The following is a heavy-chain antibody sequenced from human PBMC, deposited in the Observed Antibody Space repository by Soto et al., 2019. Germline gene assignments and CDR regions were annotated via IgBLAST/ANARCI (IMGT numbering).Heavy chain of an antibody. J-gene: IGHJ4*02. V-gene: IGHV3-23*01. CDR2: ISGSGGST. CDR3: AKVDDYVWGSYLFDY. D-gene: IGHD3-16*02. Sequence: SGGSLRLSCAASGFTFSSYAMSWVRQAPGKGLEWVSAISGSGGSTYYADSVKGRFTISRDNSKNTLYLQMNSLRAEDTAVYYCAKVDDYVWGSYLFDYWGQGTLVTVSS. CDR1: GFTFSSYA.